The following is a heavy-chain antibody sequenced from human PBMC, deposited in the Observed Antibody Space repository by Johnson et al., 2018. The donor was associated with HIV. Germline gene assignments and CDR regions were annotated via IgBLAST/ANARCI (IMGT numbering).Heavy chain of an antibody. CDR3: ARAGSTRGWFDAFDI. Sequence: VQLVESGGGLAKPAWSPRLSCAASQFTFSTYYMNCVRQAPGNGLALVVQVNPNGGSTYLIDSGKDRFNTSRDNAKNTLHLQMNSLKTEDTAAYYCARAGSTRGWFDAFDIWGQGTMVTVSS. CDR2: VNPNGGST. J-gene: IGHJ3*02. CDR1: QFTFSTYY. V-gene: IGHV3-25*03. D-gene: IGHD6-19*01.